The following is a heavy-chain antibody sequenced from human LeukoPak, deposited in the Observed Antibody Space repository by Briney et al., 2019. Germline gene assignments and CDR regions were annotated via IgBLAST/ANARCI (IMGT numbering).Heavy chain of an antibody. CDR2: IYYSGST. D-gene: IGHD3-22*01. V-gene: IGHV4-61*01. Sequence: SETLSLTCTVSGYSISSGHYWSWIRQPPGKGLEWIGYIYYSGSTNYNPSLKSRVTISVDTSKNQFSLKLSSVTAADTAVYYCAREINYDSSGFPSEGAFDIWGQGTMVTVSS. J-gene: IGHJ3*02. CDR1: GYSISSGHY. CDR3: AREINYDSSGFPSEGAFDI.